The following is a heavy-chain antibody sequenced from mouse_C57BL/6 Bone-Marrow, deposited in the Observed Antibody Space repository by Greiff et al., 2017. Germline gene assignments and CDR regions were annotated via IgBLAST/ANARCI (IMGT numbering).Heavy chain of an antibody. D-gene: IGHD1-1*01. Sequence: EVKLVESGPELVKPGDSVKISCKASGYSFTGYFMNWVMQSHGKSLEWIGRINPYNGDTFYNQKFKGKATLTVDKSSSTAHMELRSLTSEDSAVYYCARVDYLTTVVARWYFDVWGTGTTVTVSS. V-gene: IGHV1-20*01. CDR3: ARVDYLTTVVARWYFDV. CDR2: INPYNGDT. J-gene: IGHJ1*03. CDR1: GYSFTGYF.